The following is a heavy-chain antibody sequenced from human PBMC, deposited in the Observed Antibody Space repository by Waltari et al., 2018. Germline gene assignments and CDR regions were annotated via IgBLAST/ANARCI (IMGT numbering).Heavy chain of an antibody. Sequence: QVQRVESGGGVVQPGRSLRLSGAASGFNIGCCAMHWVRRAPGKGLEWVAVISPDGISKYYADSVKGRFAISGDNPENTLYLQMSSLTPEDTAVYYCAKDGGSGYSDFDYWGQGTLVAVSS. CDR2: ISPDGISK. CDR1: GFNIGCCA. V-gene: IGHV3-30*09. CDR3: AKDGGSGYSDFDY. D-gene: IGHD3-9*01. J-gene: IGHJ4*02.